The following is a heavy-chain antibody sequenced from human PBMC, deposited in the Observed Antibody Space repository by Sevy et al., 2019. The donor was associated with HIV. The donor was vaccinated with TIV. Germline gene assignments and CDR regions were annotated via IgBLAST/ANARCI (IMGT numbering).Heavy chain of an antibody. V-gene: IGHV3-23*01. Sequence: GGSLRLSCAASGFTFINYAMSWVRQAPGKGLEGKGLEWVSTISGGGAGTYYADSVRGRFSISRDSSKNTLYLQVNSLRLEATAAYYCSKHYLHVLAAGWYFDLWGRGTLVTVSS. CDR3: SKHYLHVLAAGWYFDL. J-gene: IGHJ2*01. CDR2: ISGGGAGT. D-gene: IGHD6-25*01. CDR1: GFTFINYA.